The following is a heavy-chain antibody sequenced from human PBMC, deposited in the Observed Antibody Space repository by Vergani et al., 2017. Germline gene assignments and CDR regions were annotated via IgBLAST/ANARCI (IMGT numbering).Heavy chain of an antibody. CDR3: AKGGPIFPDEMDI. CDR2: IDRNYGVK. CDR1: GFTFQAFA. Sequence: VEAGGGLVQPGGSLRLSCTASGFTFQAFAFHWVRQVSGRGLEWGSGIDRNYGVKNGNSFEGRFSISRDNAKKAVFLQMNSLRSDDTAVYYCAKGGPIFPDEMDIWGQGTTVTVSS. J-gene: IGHJ6*02. D-gene: IGHD2-2*03. V-gene: IGHV3-9*01.